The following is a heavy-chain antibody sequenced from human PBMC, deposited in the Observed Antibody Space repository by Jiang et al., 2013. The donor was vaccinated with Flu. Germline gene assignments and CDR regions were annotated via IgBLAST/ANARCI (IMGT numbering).Heavy chain of an antibody. CDR1: GFTFSSYG. J-gene: IGHJ4*02. Sequence: GRSLRLSCAASGFTFSSYGMHWVRQAPGKGLEWVAVISYDGSNKYYADSVKGRFTISRDNSKNTLYLQMNSLRAEDTAVYYCAKAYYDSSDWPRVSGNYFDYWGQGTLVTVSS. CDR3: AKAYYDSSDWPRVSGNYFDY. CDR2: ISYDGSNK. D-gene: IGHD3-22*01. V-gene: IGHV3-30*18.